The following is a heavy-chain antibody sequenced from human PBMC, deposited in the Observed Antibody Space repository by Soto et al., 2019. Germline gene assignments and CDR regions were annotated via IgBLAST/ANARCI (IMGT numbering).Heavy chain of an antibody. CDR1: GDSISCSSYY. V-gene: IGHV4-39*01. J-gene: IGHJ5*02. D-gene: IGHD3-3*02. Sequence: SETLSLTCAVSGDSISCSSYYWAWIRQPPGKGLEWIGSIHYRANSYYSPSLKSRITISVDTSKNQISLRLSSVTAADTAVYYCARPLQLAVSGFDPWGQGTLVTVSS. CDR3: ARPLQLAVSGFDP. CDR2: IHYRANS.